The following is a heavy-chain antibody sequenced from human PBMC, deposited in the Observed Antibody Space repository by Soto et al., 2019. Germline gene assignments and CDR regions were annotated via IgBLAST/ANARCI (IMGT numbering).Heavy chain of an antibody. V-gene: IGHV4-39*01. CDR2: IYHTGNA. CDR3: ARDYFDSSDYTTNWFDP. D-gene: IGHD3-22*01. J-gene: IGHJ5*02. Sequence: LETLPLTCSVSGDSISNSRFYWAWIRQPPGEGLEWIGSIYHTGNAYYNPSLKSRVTIFVDTSKNQFSLKLTSVTAADTALYYCARDYFDSSDYTTNWFDPWGQGTLVTVSS. CDR1: GDSISNSRFY.